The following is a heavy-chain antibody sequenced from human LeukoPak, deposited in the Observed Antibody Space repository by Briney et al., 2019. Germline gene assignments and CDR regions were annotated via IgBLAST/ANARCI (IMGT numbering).Heavy chain of an antibody. D-gene: IGHD6-19*01. J-gene: IGHJ4*02. V-gene: IGHV4-34*01. CDR1: GGSLSGYH. CDR2: INHSGST. CDR3: ARLRWQWLTRGYDY. Sequence: PSGTPSPTSAVHGGSLSGYHWGWIPPPPREGVGWIGEINHSGSTNYNPSLKSRVTISVDTSKNQFSLKLSSVTAADTAVYYCARLRWQWLTRGYDYWGQGTLVTVSS.